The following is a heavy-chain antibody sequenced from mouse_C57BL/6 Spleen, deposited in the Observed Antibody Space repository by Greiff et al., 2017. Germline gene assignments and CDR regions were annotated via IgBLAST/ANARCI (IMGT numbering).Heavy chain of an antibody. Sequence: QVQLKQSGAELMKPGASVKLSCKATGYTFTGYWIEWVKQRPGHGLECIGEILPGSGSTNYNDKFKGKATFTADTSSNTAYMQLSSLTTEDSAIYYCARRAYYGNYFDYWGQGTTLTVSS. D-gene: IGHD1-1*01. J-gene: IGHJ2*01. CDR2: ILPGSGST. V-gene: IGHV1-9*01. CDR3: ARRAYYGNYFDY. CDR1: GYTFTGYW.